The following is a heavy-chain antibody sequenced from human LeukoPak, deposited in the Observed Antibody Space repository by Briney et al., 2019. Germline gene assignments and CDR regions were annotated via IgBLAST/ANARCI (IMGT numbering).Heavy chain of an antibody. CDR1: EYTFTSYY. D-gene: IGHD5-24*01. V-gene: IGHV1-46*01. J-gene: IGHJ3*02. CDR2: INPSGGST. Sequence: ASVKVSCKASEYTFTSYYMHWVRQAPGQGLEWMGIINPSGGSTSYAQKFQGRVTMTRDTSTSTVYMELSSLRSEDTAVYYCARPSRDGYNYDAFDIWGQGTMVTVSS. CDR3: ARPSRDGYNYDAFDI.